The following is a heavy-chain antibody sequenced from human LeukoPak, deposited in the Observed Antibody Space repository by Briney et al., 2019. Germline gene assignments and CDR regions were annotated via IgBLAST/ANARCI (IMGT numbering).Heavy chain of an antibody. Sequence: GGSLRLSCAASGFTFSSYAMSWVRQAPGKGLEWVSAISGSGGSTYYADPVKGRFTISRDNSKNTLYLQMNSLRAEDTAVYYCADTYSSGSPFDYWGQGTLVTVSS. J-gene: IGHJ4*02. CDR3: ADTYSSGSPFDY. CDR2: ISGSGGST. V-gene: IGHV3-23*01. D-gene: IGHD6-19*01. CDR1: GFTFSSYA.